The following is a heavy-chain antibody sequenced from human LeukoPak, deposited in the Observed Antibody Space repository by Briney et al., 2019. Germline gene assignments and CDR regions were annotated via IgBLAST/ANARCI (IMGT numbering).Heavy chain of an antibody. CDR1: GYTFTSYG. CDR3: ARTTVQFSDYYYMDV. V-gene: IGHV1-18*01. Sequence: AASVKVSCKASGYTFTSYGISWVRQAPGQGLEWMGWISANSGNTKYAQKVQGRVTITTDTSTSTAYMDLRSLKSDDTAVYYCARTTVQFSDYYYMDVWGKGTTVTVSS. J-gene: IGHJ6*03. CDR2: ISANSGNT. D-gene: IGHD5-24*01.